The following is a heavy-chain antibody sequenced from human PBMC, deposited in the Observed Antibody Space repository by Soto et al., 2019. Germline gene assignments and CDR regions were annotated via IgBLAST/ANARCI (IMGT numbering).Heavy chain of an antibody. CDR1: GFSFRSYS. J-gene: IGHJ4*02. D-gene: IGHD2-15*01. CDR2: ISGSGSAV. Sequence: GGSLRLSCVASGFSFRSYSMNWVRQAPGKGLEWLSYISGSGSAVNSADSVKGRFTISRDNAKNSVFLQMNSLRDGDTALYYCARDIDHSFDYWGQGTLVTVSS. V-gene: IGHV3-48*02. CDR3: ARDIDHSFDY.